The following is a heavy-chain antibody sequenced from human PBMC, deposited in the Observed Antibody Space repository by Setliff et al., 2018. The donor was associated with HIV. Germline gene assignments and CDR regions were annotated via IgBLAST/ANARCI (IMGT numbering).Heavy chain of an antibody. J-gene: IGHJ4*02. CDR2: INYSGNT. Sequence: SETLSLTCAVSGVSISSRNWWSWVRQPPGKGLEWIGEINYSGNTNYNPSLKTRVTISVDKSKSQFFLNLKSVTAADTAVYYCARARSDWYNVRPYYFDLWGQGTPVTVSS. CDR3: ARARSDWYNVRPYYFDL. D-gene: IGHD6-19*01. V-gene: IGHV4-4*02. CDR1: GVSISSRNW.